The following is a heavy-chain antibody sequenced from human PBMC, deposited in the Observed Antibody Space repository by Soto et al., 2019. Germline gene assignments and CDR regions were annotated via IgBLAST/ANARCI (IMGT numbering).Heavy chain of an antibody. D-gene: IGHD3-10*01. Sequence: QVQLQESGPGLVKPSQTLSLTCTVSGGSISSGGYYWSWIRQHPGKGLEWIGYIYYRGSTYYHSSLKSRVTISVDPSKIQSSLKLSSVTAADTAVYYCARAYGSGYMDVWGQGTTVTVSS. V-gene: IGHV4-31*03. CDR1: GGSISSGGYY. CDR2: IYYRGST. J-gene: IGHJ6*02. CDR3: ARAYGSGYMDV.